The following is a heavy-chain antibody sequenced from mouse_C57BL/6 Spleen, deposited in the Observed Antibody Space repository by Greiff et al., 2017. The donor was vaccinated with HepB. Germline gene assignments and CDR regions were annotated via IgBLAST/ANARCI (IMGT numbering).Heavy chain of an antibody. J-gene: IGHJ2*01. CDR2: INPYNGDT. Sequence: VQLQQSGPELVKPGDSVKISCKASGYSFTGYFMNWVMQSHGKSLEWIGRINPYNGDTLYNQKFKGKATLTVDKSSSTAHMELRSLTSEDSAVYYCARGGYYGSSPYYFDYWGQGTTLTVSS. V-gene: IGHV1-20*01. D-gene: IGHD1-1*01. CDR3: ARGGYYGSSPYYFDY. CDR1: GYSFTGYF.